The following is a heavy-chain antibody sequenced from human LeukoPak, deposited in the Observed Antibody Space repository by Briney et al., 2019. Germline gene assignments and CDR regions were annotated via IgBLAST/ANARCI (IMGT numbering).Heavy chain of an antibody. Sequence: GGSLRLSCAASGFTFSRHSMNWVRQAPGKGLEWVSSISGGGSYVYYADSVKGRFTISRDNARNSLFLQMHSVRADDAAVYYCAELGITMIGGVWGKGTTVTISS. CDR1: GFTFSRHS. D-gene: IGHD3-10*02. V-gene: IGHV3-21*01. CDR3: AELGITMIGGV. CDR2: ISGGGSYV. J-gene: IGHJ6*04.